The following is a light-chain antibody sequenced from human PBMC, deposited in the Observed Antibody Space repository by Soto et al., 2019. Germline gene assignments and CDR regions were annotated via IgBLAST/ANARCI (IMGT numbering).Light chain of an antibody. J-gene: IGKJ3*01. CDR3: QQYNNCPLT. CDR1: QSVSSN. CDR2: GAS. V-gene: IGKV3-15*01. Sequence: EIVMTQSPATLSVSPGERATLSCRASQSVSSNLAWYQQKPGQAPRLLIYGASTRAAGIPARFSGSGSGTNFTLTIGSQQSEDFAVYYWQQYNNCPLTFGPGTKVDIK.